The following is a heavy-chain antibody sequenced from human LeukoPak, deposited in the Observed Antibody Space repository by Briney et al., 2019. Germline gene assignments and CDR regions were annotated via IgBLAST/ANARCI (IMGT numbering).Heavy chain of an antibody. Sequence: SETLSLTCTVSGGSISSYYWSWIRQPPGKGLEWIGYIYYSGSTNYNPSLKSRVTISVDTSKNQFSLKLSPVTAADTAVYYCASGGYSSPLDYWGQGTLVTVSS. J-gene: IGHJ4*02. CDR1: GGSISSYY. D-gene: IGHD5-18*01. CDR2: IYYSGST. CDR3: ASGGYSSPLDY. V-gene: IGHV4-59*01.